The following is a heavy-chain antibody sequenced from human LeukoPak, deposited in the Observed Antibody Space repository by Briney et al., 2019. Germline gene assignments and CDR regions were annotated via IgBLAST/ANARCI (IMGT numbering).Heavy chain of an antibody. CDR2: ISYDGSNK. CDR1: GFTFSSYA. J-gene: IGHJ5*02. V-gene: IGHV3-30-3*01. CDR3: AREGIAVAGYGP. D-gene: IGHD6-19*01. Sequence: GGSLRLSCAASGFTFSSYAMHWVRQAPGKGLEWVAVISYDGSNKYYADSVKGRFTISRDNSKNTLNLQMNSLRAEDTAVYYCAREGIAVAGYGPWGQGTLVTVSS.